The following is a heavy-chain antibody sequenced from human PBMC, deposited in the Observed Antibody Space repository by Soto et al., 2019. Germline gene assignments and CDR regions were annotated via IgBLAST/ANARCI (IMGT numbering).Heavy chain of an antibody. V-gene: IGHV4-4*02. Sequence: KTSETLSLTCAVSGGSISSSNWWSWVRQPPGKGLEWIGEIYHSGSTNYNPSLKSRVTISVDKSKNQFSLKLSSVTAADTAVYYCARVGRYYYDSSGYYQLRDPYYFDYWGQGTLVTVSS. J-gene: IGHJ4*02. CDR1: GGSISSSNW. CDR2: IYHSGST. D-gene: IGHD3-22*01. CDR3: ARVGRYYYDSSGYYQLRDPYYFDY.